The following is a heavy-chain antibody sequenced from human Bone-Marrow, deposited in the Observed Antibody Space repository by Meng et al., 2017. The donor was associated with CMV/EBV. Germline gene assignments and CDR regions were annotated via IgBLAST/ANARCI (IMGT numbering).Heavy chain of an antibody. J-gene: IGHJ4*02. D-gene: IGHD6-19*01. CDR3: ARGTRQFYFDY. CDR2: ISPYSGNT. Sequence: ASVKVSCKASGYTFTSHGISWVRQAPGQGFEWMGWISPYSGNTNYAQKFQGRVTVTTDTSTSTAYMELRSLRSDDTAVYYCARGTRQFYFDYWGQGRLVTVSS. CDR1: GYTFTSHG. V-gene: IGHV1-18*01.